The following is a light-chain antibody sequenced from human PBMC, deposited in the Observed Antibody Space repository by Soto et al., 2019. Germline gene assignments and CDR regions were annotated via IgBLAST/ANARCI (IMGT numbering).Light chain of an antibody. V-gene: IGKV3-20*01. Sequence: EVVFTQSPSTLSFSPGERVTLSCRASQSVGSNLAWYQQKPGQAPRLLIYGASSRATGIPDRFSGSGSGTDFTLTISRLEPEDFAVYYCQQYGSSRTFGQGNKV. CDR3: QQYGSSRT. J-gene: IGKJ1*01. CDR2: GAS. CDR1: QSVGSN.